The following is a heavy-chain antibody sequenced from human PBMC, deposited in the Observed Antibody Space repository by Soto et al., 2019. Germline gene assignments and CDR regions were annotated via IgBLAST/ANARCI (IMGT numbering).Heavy chain of an antibody. Sequence: GGSLRLSCAASGFTFSGYAMSWVRQAPGKGLEWVSAISGSGGSTYYADSVKGRFAISRDNSKNTLYLQMNSLRAEDTAVYYCSKDPVTTNDFYYWGQGTLVTVSS. CDR3: SKDPVTTNDFYY. CDR1: GFTFSGYA. J-gene: IGHJ4*02. D-gene: IGHD4-17*01. V-gene: IGHV3-23*01. CDR2: ISGSGGST.